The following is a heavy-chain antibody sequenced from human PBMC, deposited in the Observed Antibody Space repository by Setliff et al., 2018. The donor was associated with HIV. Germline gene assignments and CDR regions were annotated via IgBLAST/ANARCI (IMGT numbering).Heavy chain of an antibody. Sequence: SETLSLTCTVSGGSISGSNNHWGWIRQSPGKGLEWIGSILGSGTTNLNPSLWARVTISVDTSKNQFSLKLSSVTAADTAVYYCARGLSSTASPYFYYYYMDVWGKGTTVTVSS. J-gene: IGHJ6*03. CDR3: ARGLSSTASPYFYYYYMDV. D-gene: IGHD2-2*01. CDR2: ILGSGTT. CDR1: GGSISGSNNH. V-gene: IGHV4-39*01.